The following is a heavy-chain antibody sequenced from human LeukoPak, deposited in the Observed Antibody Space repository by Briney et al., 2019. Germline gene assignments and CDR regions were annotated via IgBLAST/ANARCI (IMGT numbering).Heavy chain of an antibody. D-gene: IGHD6-19*01. CDR2: VRYDGSIQ. CDR1: GFNFHSYG. V-gene: IGHV3-30*02. Sequence: PGGSLRLSCAASGFNFHSYGMHWVRQAPGKGLDWVAFVRYDGSIQYYADSVKGRFAISRDNSKDTVSLQMNSLRPEDTAVYYCGKGPSTSACPDYWGQGTLVTVSS. J-gene: IGHJ4*02. CDR3: GKGPSTSACPDY.